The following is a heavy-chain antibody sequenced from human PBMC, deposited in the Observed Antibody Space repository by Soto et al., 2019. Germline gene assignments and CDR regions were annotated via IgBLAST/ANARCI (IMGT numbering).Heavy chain of an antibody. D-gene: IGHD4-17*01. V-gene: IGHV3-7*03. Sequence: GGSLRLSCAASGFSFRKYWMSWVRQAPGKGLEWVLSIKHDGSETYSVDSVKGRFTSSRDNAENSVYLQMHSLRAEDTAVYFCAKGYGYYFDSWGQGTLVTVSS. CDR1: GFSFRKYW. J-gene: IGHJ4*02. CDR2: IKHDGSET. CDR3: AKGYGYYFDS.